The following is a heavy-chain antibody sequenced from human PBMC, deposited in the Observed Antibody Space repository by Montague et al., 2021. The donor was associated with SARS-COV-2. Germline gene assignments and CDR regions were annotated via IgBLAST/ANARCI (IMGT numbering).Heavy chain of an antibody. CDR1: GGSFRDYA. J-gene: IGHJ4*02. Sequence: SETLSLTCDFAGGSFRDYAWSWIRQPPGKRLEWIGYLSYSGRPIYNPSLESRVSISVDTSKNQFSLRLRSVIAADTAVYYCAGRLPEYTCGWYFDQWGQGTLVAVSS. CDR3: AGRLPEYTCGWYFDQ. CDR2: LSYSGRP. V-gene: IGHV4-59*08. D-gene: IGHD6-19*01.